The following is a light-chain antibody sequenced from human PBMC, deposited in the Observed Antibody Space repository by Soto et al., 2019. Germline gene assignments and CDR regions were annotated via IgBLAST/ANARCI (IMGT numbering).Light chain of an antibody. CDR3: QHFGGTTFT. CDR2: GAS. J-gene: IGKJ5*01. Sequence: EIVLAQSPGTLSLSPGEGATLSCRASQSVSSSYIAWYQQRPGQTPSLLIYGASTRATGTPDRFSGSGSGTHFTLTISRLEPGDFAVYYCQHFGGTTFTLGQGTRLEIK. CDR1: QSVSSSY. V-gene: IGKV3-20*01.